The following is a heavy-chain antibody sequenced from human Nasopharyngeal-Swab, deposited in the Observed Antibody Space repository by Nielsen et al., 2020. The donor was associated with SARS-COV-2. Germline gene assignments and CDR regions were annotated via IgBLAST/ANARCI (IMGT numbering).Heavy chain of an antibody. D-gene: IGHD3-22*01. CDR2: IWYDGSNK. V-gene: IGHV3-33*01. Sequence: GESLKISCAASGFTFSSYGMHWVLQAPGKGLEWVAVIWYDGSNKYYADSVKGRFTISRDNSKNTLYLQMNSLRAEDTAVYYCARMGTYYYDLLYGMDVWGQGTTVTVSS. J-gene: IGHJ6*02. CDR3: ARMGTYYYDLLYGMDV. CDR1: GFTFSSYG.